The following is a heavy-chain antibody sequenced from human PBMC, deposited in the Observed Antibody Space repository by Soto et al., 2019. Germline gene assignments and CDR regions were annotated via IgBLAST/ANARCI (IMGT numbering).Heavy chain of an antibody. CDR3: TRILDNFDS. Sequence: GGSLRLSCTASEFTFSGYAMRWVRQAPGKGLVWVSSITTSADGTYYTDSVKGRFTISGDSSQNTVFLQMNSLRAEDTAIYYCTRILDNFDSGGQGILVTVSS. V-gene: IGHV3-23*01. CDR1: EFTFSGYA. J-gene: IGHJ4*02. CDR2: ITTSADGT. D-gene: IGHD1-1*01.